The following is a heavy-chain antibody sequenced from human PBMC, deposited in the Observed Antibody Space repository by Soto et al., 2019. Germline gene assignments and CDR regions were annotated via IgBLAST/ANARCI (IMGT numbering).Heavy chain of an antibody. D-gene: IGHD5-18*01. Sequence: PGGSLRLSCAASGFTFSSFALSWVRQAPEKGLEWVSAISGSGDGTDYADSVKGRFTISRDNSKNTLHLQMNSLRAEDTAVYYCAGPGYSSQDYWGQGALVTVSS. CDR1: GFTFSSFA. J-gene: IGHJ4*02. V-gene: IGHV3-23*01. CDR3: AGPGYSSQDY. CDR2: ISGSGDGT.